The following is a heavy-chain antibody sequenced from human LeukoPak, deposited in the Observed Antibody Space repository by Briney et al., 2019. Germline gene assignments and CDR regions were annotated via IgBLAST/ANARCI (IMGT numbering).Heavy chain of an antibody. J-gene: IGHJ2*01. D-gene: IGHD3-22*01. Sequence: SETLSLTCTVSGGSISSGDYYWGWIRQPPGKGLEWIGYIYYSGSTYYNPSLKSRVTISVDTSKNQFSLKLTSVTAADTAVYYCARGSITMIVVVPSFDLWGRGTLVTVSS. V-gene: IGHV4-30-4*01. CDR3: ARGSITMIVVVPSFDL. CDR2: IYYSGST. CDR1: GGSISSGDYY.